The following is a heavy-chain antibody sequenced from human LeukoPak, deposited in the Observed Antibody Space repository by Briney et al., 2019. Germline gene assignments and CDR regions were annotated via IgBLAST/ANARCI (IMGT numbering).Heavy chain of an antibody. J-gene: IGHJ3*02. V-gene: IGHV3-23*01. Sequence: GGSLRLSCAASGFTFSSYAMSWVRQAPGKGLEWVSAISGSGGSTYYADSVKGRFTISRDNSKNTLYLQMNSLRAEDTAVYYCAKDLLLMATMRIDAFDIWGQGTMVTVSS. D-gene: IGHD5-24*01. CDR3: AKDLLLMATMRIDAFDI. CDR2: ISGSGGST. CDR1: GFTFSSYA.